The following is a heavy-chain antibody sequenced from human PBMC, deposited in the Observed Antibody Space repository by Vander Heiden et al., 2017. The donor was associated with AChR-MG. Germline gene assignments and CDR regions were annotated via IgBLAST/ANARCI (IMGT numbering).Heavy chain of an antibody. Sequence: QLQLQESGPGLVKPSETLSLTCTVSGGSISSSSYYWGWIRQHPGKGLEWIGSIYYSGSTYYNPSLKSRVTISVDTSKNQFSLKLSSVTAADTAVYYCARGSGLELPNYYYYYGMDVWGQGTTVTVSS. CDR2: IYYSGST. J-gene: IGHJ6*02. CDR3: ARGSGLELPNYYYYYGMDV. D-gene: IGHD1-7*01. CDR1: GGSISSSSYY. V-gene: IGHV4-39*01.